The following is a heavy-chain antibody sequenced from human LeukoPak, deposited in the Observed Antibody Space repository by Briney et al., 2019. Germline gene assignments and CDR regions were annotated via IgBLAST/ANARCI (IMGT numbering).Heavy chain of an antibody. V-gene: IGHV3-23*01. CDR2: ISCSGGST. Sequence: GGSLRLSCAASGFTFSNAWMSWVRQAPGKGLEWVSAISCSGGSTYYADSVKGRFTISRDNSKNTLYLQMNSLRAEDTAVYYCAKVRKSGSYLAYYFDYWGQGTLVTVSS. CDR3: AKVRKSGSYLAYYFDY. D-gene: IGHD1-26*01. CDR1: GFTFSNAW. J-gene: IGHJ4*02.